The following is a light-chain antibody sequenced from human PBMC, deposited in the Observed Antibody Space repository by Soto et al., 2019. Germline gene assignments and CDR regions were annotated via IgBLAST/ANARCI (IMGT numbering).Light chain of an antibody. CDR3: QQDNNWPPVP. Sequence: ETVMTQSPGTLSVSPGGRVTLSCRASQSISNNLAWYQQRSGQAPRLLIYGASTRAPGVPARFSGSGSGTDFTLTISSLPSEDFAGYYCQQDNNWPPVPFGQGTRLEI. V-gene: IGKV3-15*01. CDR2: GAS. J-gene: IGKJ5*01. CDR1: QSISNN.